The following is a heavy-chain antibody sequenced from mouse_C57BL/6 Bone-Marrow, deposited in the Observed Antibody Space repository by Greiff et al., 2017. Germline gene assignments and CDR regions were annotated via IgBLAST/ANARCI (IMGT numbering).Heavy chain of an antibody. CDR3: VRFDYDSAIDY. CDR1: GYSFTGYY. J-gene: IGHJ4*01. CDR2: INPSTGGT. D-gene: IGHD2-4*01. Sequence: EVQLQQSGPELVKPGASVKISCKASGYSFTGYYMNWVKQSPEKSLEWIGEINPSTGGTTYNQKFKAQATLTVDKSSSTAYMQLKSLTSEDSAVYYCVRFDYDSAIDYWGQGTSVTVSS. V-gene: IGHV1-42*01.